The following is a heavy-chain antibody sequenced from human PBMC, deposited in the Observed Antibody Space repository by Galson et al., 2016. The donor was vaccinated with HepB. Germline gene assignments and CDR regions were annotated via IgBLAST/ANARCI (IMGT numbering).Heavy chain of an antibody. Sequence: SVKVSCKASGGTFSSYTINWVRQAPGQGLEWMGGIIPIFGTGNYAQKFQGRVTITADKSTSTAYMELSSLRSEDSAVYYCARAAVGTFYYYYGMDVWGQGTTVTVSS. D-gene: IGHD6-13*01. CDR2: IIPIFGTG. CDR3: ARAAVGTFYYYYGMDV. J-gene: IGHJ6*02. CDR1: GGTFSSYT. V-gene: IGHV1-69*06.